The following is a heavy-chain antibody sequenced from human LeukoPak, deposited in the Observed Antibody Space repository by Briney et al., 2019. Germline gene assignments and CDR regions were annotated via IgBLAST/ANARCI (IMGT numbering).Heavy chain of an antibody. CDR2: IYYSGST. J-gene: IGHJ6*03. V-gene: IGHV4-39*07. CDR1: GGSISSSSYY. Sequence: SETLSLTCTVSGGSISSSSYYWGWIRQAPGKGLEWIGTIYYSGSTYYNPSLKSRVTISVDTSKNQFSLKLSSVTAADMAVYYCARGRAGRGYSYVIYYYYMDVWGKGTTVTVSS. D-gene: IGHD5-18*01. CDR3: ARGRAGRGYSYVIYYYYMDV.